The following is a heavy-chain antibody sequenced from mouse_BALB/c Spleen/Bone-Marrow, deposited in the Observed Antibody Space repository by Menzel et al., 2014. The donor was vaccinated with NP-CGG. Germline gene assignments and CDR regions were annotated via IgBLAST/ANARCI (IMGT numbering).Heavy chain of an antibody. Sequence: VKLMESGAELVRPGVSVKISCKGSGYTFTDYAIHWVKQSHAKSLEWIGLISGYYGGAIYNQKFKGKATMTVDKSSSTAYMDLARLTSEDSAIYYCARSGKVRNAMDYWGQGTSVTVSS. CDR3: ARSGKVRNAMDY. J-gene: IGHJ4*01. V-gene: IGHV1S137*01. CDR2: ISGYYGGA. D-gene: IGHD2-14*01. CDR1: GYTFTDYA.